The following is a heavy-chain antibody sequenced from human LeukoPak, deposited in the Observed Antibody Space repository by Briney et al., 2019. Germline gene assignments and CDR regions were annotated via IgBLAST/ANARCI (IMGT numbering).Heavy chain of an antibody. V-gene: IGHV3-23*01. J-gene: IGHJ4*02. CDR3: AKVGGYGGNSVGY. CDR1: GFTFSSYA. CDR2: ISGSGGST. Sequence: GGSLRLSCAASGFTFSSYAMSWVRQAPGKGLEWVSAISGSGGSTYYADSVKGRFTISRDNSKNPMYLQMNSLRAEDTAVYYCAKVGGYGGNSVGYWGQGTLVTVSS. D-gene: IGHD4-23*01.